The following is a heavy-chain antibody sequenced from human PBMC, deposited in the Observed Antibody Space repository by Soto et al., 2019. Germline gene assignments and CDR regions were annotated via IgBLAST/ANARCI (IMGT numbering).Heavy chain of an antibody. V-gene: IGHV4-39*01. CDR1: GGSISNSGHY. J-gene: IGHJ4*02. CDR3: ARHNYDYVWGSPTPPYYFDY. Sequence: QLHLQESGPGLVRPSETLSLTCTVSGGSISNSGHYWGWIRQPPGKGLECIGTIYYSGSTYYNPSLNSRVTISVDTSKHQFSLKLNSVTAADTAVYYCARHNYDYVWGSPTPPYYFDYWGQGTLVTVSS. CDR2: IYYSGST. D-gene: IGHD3-16*01.